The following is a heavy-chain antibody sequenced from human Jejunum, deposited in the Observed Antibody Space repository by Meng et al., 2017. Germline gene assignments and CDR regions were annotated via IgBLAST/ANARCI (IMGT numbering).Heavy chain of an antibody. CDR1: GFTFSSYS. V-gene: IGHV3-21*01. CDR3: ARNEGYCTSGTCDYYYGMDV. J-gene: IGHJ6*01. Sequence: GGSLRLSCAASGFTFSSYSMNWVRQAPGKGLEWVSSISSSSNNINYADSVKGRFTISRDNAKNSLYLQMNSLRAEDTAVYYCARNEGYCTSGTCDYYYGMDVWGQGTRVTGAS. CDR2: ISSSSNNI. D-gene: IGHD2-15*01.